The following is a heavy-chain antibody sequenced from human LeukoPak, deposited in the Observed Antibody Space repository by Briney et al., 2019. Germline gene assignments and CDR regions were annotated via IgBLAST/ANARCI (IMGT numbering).Heavy chain of an antibody. V-gene: IGHV1-8*01. CDR1: GYTFTSYD. CDR3: ARDLGEYSSSSGP. D-gene: IGHD6-6*01. CDR2: MNPNSGNT. J-gene: IGHJ5*02. Sequence: ASVKVSCKASGYTFTSYDINWVRQATGQGLEWMGWMNPNSGNTGYAQKFQGRVTMTRDTSISTAYMELSRLRSDDTAVYYCARDLGEYSSSSGPWGQGTLVTVSS.